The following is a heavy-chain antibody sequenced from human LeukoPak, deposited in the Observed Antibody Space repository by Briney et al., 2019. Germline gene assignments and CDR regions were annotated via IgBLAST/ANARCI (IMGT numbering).Heavy chain of an antibody. CDR2: FDPADVGT. D-gene: IGHD6-13*01. V-gene: IGHV1-24*01. CDR1: VFPLIELS. J-gene: IGHJ4*02. Sequence: GASVTVSFTVSVFPLIELSMYWVRQAPGKGLEWIGGFDPADVGTFYAQKFQARVTITADTSTHTFYMLVNSLRSDDTAVYYCATDPMGASYSDVHDNWGQGTLVAVSS. CDR3: ATDPMGASYSDVHDN.